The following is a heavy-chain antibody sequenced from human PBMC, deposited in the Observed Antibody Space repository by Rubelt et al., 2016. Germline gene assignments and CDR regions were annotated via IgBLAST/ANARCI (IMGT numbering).Heavy chain of an antibody. V-gene: IGHV1-69*01. J-gene: IGHJ4*02. CDR2: IIPLFGTA. D-gene: IGHD3-22*01. CDR1: GGRFSDFG. CDR3: AGGRSDMIVVR. Sequence: QVQLVQSGPEVKKPGSSVKVSCKASGGRFSDFGIRWVRQAPGQGLEWMGGIIPLFGTADYAQQFQGRVTITADESTGTAYMGLSSLRSEDTAVYYCAGGRSDMIVVRWGQGTLVTVSS.